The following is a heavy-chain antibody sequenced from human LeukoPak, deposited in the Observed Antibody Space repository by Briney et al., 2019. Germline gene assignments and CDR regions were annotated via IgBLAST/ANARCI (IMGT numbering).Heavy chain of an antibody. CDR3: ANDYGGSSPFDY. D-gene: IGHD4-23*01. J-gene: IGHJ4*02. V-gene: IGHV3-21*01. CDR2: ISSSSSYI. Sequence: GGSLRLSCAASGFTFSSYSMNWVRQAPGKGLEWVSSISSSSSYIYYADSVKGRFTISRDNAKNSLYLQMNSLRAEDTAVYYCANDYGGSSPFDYWGQGTLVTVSS. CDR1: GFTFSSYS.